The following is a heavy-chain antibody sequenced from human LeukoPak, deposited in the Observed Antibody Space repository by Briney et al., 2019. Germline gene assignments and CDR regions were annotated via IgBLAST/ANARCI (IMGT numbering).Heavy chain of an antibody. J-gene: IGHJ4*02. V-gene: IGHV4-39*07. CDR3: ARGVYGDPVGY. CDR2: IFYSGST. CDR1: GGSISTSSYY. Sequence: SETLSLTCTVSGGSISTSSYYWGWVRQPPGKGLEWIGNIFYSGSTYYSPSLKSRVTISLDTSKSQFSLKLNSVTAADTAVYYCARGVYGDPVGYWGQGTLVTVSS. D-gene: IGHD4-17*01.